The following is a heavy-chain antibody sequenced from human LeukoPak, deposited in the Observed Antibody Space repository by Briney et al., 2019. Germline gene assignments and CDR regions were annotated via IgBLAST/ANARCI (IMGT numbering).Heavy chain of an antibody. CDR2: INHSGST. CDR1: GGSFSGYY. D-gene: IGHD6-13*01. V-gene: IGHV4-34*01. J-gene: IGHJ4*02. Sequence: SETLSLTCAVYGGSFSGYYWSWIRQPPGKGLEWIGEINHSGSTNYNPSLKSRVTISVDTSKNQFSLKLSSVTAADTAVYYCASPLAAAGTDFDYWGQGTLVTVSS. CDR3: ASPLAAAGTDFDY.